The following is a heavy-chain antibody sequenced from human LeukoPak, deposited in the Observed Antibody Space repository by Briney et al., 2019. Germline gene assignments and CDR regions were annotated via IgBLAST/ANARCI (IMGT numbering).Heavy chain of an antibody. Sequence: AGGSLRLSCAASGLTFANYLMHWVRQAPGKGLVWVSRVNSDGTGTTYADSVKGRFTISRDNAKNTVYLQMNSLRAEDTAVYYCATGLGFYYDYWGQGTLVTVSS. J-gene: IGHJ4*02. D-gene: IGHD2/OR15-2a*01. CDR2: VNSDGTGT. CDR1: GLTFANYL. CDR3: ATGLGFYYDY. V-gene: IGHV3-74*03.